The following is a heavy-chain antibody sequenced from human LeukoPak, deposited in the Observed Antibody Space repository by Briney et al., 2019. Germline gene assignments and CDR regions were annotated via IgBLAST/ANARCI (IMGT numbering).Heavy chain of an antibody. J-gene: IGHJ4*02. Sequence: GGSLRLSCAASGFTFSSYSMNWVRQAPGKGLEWVSSISSSSSYIYYADSVKGRFTISRDNAKNSLFLQMNSLRPDDAALYYCAKDMTFGGRLDYWGQGTLVTVSS. D-gene: IGHD2-15*01. CDR3: AKDMTFGGRLDY. CDR2: ISSSSSYI. CDR1: GFTFSSYS. V-gene: IGHV3-21*04.